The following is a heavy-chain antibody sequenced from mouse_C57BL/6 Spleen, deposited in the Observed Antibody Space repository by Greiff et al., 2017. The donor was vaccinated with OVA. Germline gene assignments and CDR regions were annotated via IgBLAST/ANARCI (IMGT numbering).Heavy chain of an antibody. CDR1: GYAFSSSW. J-gene: IGHJ1*03. V-gene: IGHV1-82*01. D-gene: IGHD1-1*01. CDR2: IYPGDGDT. CDR3: ARRMGYYGSSHWYFDV. Sequence: QVQLQQSGPELVKSGASVKISCKASGYAFSSSWMNWVKQRPGKGLEWIGRIYPGDGDTNYNGKFKGKATLTADKSSSTAYMQLSSLTSEDSAVYFCARRMGYYGSSHWYFDVWGTGTTVTVSS.